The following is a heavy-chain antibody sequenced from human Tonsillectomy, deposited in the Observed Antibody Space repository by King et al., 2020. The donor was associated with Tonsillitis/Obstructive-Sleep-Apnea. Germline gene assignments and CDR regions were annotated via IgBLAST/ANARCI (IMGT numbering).Heavy chain of an antibody. CDR3: ARQTIVARRRHFDY. D-gene: IGHD3-22*01. J-gene: IGHJ4*02. CDR2: IYPGYSAT. CDR1: GYSFTNYW. V-gene: IGHV5-51*01. Sequence: VQLVQSGAEVKKPGESLKISCKGSGYSFTNYWIGWVRQMPGKGLEWMGIIYPGYSATRYSPSFQGQVTISADKSISTAYLQWSSLKASDSAIYYCARQTIVARRRHFDYWGQGTLVTVSS.